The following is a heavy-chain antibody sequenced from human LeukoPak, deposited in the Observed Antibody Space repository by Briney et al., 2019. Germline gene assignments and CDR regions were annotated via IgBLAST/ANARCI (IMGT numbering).Heavy chain of an antibody. CDR3: ARVERITIFGVVSAYDY. Sequence: ASVKVSCKASGYTFTSYGISWVRQAPGQGLEWMGWISAYNGNTNYAQKLQGRVTMTTDTSTNTAYMELRSLRSDDTAVYYCARVERITIFGVVSAYDYWGQGTLVTVSS. CDR2: ISAYNGNT. J-gene: IGHJ4*02. CDR1: GYTFTSYG. D-gene: IGHD3-3*01. V-gene: IGHV1-18*01.